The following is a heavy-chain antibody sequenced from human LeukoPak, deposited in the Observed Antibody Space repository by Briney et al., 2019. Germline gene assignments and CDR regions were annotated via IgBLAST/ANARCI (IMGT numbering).Heavy chain of an antibody. J-gene: IGHJ6*03. V-gene: IGHV3-13*01. D-gene: IGHD1-1*01. CDR2: IGTASDT. CDR1: GFIFSGYG. CDR3: ARGPPRGKYYYMDV. Sequence: GRSLRLSCEASGFIFSGYGMHWVRQPTGQGLEWVSTIGTASDTYYPGSVEGRFTLSRDNAKNSLYLQMNSLTAGDTAVYYCARGPPRGKYYYMDVWGKGTTVTVSS.